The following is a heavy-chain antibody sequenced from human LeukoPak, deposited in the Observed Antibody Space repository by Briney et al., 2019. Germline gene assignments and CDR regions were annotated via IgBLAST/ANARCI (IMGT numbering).Heavy chain of an antibody. CDR2: IYPGDSDT. Sequence: GESLKISCKGSGYSFTSYWIGWVRQMPGKGLEWMGIIYPGDSDTRYSPSFQGQVTISADKSISTAYLQWSSLKASDTAMYYCARQTDFWSGYSSRLWFDPWGQGTLVTVSS. CDR1: GYSFTSYW. V-gene: IGHV5-51*01. J-gene: IGHJ5*02. D-gene: IGHD3-3*01. CDR3: ARQTDFWSGYSSRLWFDP.